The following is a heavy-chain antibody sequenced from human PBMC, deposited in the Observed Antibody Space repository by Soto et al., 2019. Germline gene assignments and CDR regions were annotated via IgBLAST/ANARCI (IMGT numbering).Heavy chain of an antibody. CDR3: ARDRNVVVPAATAKNWFDP. V-gene: IGHV1-69*08. J-gene: IGHJ5*02. CDR1: GGTFSSYT. Sequence: QVQLVQSGAEVKKPGSSVKVSCKASGGTFSSYTISWVRQAPGQGLEWMGRIIPILGIANYAQKFQGRVTITADKSTSTAYMELSSLRSEDTDVYYCARDRNVVVPAATAKNWFDPWGQGTLVTVSS. CDR2: IIPILGIA. D-gene: IGHD2-2*01.